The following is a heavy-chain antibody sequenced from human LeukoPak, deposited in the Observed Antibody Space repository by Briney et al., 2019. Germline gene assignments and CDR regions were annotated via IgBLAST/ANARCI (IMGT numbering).Heavy chain of an antibody. CDR2: MNPNSGNT. D-gene: IGHD2-2*02. V-gene: IGHV1-8*03. J-gene: IGHJ3*02. CDR3: ARYCSSTSCYMGDDAFDI. Sequence: GASVKVSCKASGYTFTSYDTNWVRQATGQGLEWMGWMNPNSGNTGYAQKFQGRVTITRNTSISTAYMELSSLRSEDTAVYYCARYCSSTSCYMGDDAFDIWGQGTMVTVSS. CDR1: GYTFTSYD.